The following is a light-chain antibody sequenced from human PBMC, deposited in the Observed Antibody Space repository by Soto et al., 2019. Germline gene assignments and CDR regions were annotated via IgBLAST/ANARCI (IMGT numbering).Light chain of an antibody. CDR3: SAWDDSLSGWV. V-gene: IGLV1-47*02. Sequence: QAVLTQPPSASGTPGQRVTISCSGGSSNIEDYYVSWYQQLPGTAPKLLIYNSDQRPSGVPDRFSGSKSGTSASLAISGLRSEDEADYYCSAWDDSLSGWVFGGGTKLTVL. CDR2: NSD. CDR1: SSNIEDYY. J-gene: IGLJ3*02.